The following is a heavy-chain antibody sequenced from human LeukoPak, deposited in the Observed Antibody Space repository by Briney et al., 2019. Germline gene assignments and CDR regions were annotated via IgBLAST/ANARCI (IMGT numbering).Heavy chain of an antibody. CDR3: ARARIGDSSGYYG. D-gene: IGHD3-22*01. Sequence: ASVKVSCKASGYTFTSYDINWVRQATGQGLEWMGWMNPNSGNTGYAQKFQGRVTMTTDTSTSTAYMELRSLRSDDTAVYYCARARIGDSSGYYGWGQGTLVTVSS. CDR2: MNPNSGNT. J-gene: IGHJ4*02. V-gene: IGHV1-8*02. CDR1: GYTFTSYD.